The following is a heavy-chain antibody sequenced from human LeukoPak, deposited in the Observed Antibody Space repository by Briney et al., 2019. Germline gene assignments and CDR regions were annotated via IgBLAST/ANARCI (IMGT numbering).Heavy chain of an antibody. J-gene: IGHJ4*02. D-gene: IGHD3-10*01. CDR2: INRGGDT. CDR1: GGSSSGYH. Sequence: SETLSLTCAVYGGSSSGYHWSWIRQSPGKGLEWIGEINRGGDTNYNPSLKSRVTMSVDTSKNQFSLKLSSVTAADTAVYYCARGYGSGSYFNYWGQGTLVTVSS. CDR3: ARGYGSGSYFNY. V-gene: IGHV4-34*01.